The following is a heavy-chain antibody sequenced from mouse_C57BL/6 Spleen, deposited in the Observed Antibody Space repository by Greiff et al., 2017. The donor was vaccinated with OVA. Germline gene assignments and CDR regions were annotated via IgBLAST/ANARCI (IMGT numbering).Heavy chain of an antibody. V-gene: IGHV1-76*01. CDR2: IYPGSGNT. CDR3: ARAYDGYFYAMDY. CDR1: GYTFTDYY. Sequence: VQLQQSGAELVRPGASVKLSCKASGYTFTDYYINWVKQRPGQGLEWIARIYPGSGNTYYNEKFKGKATLTAEKSSSTAYMQLSSLTSEDSAVYFCARAYDGYFYAMDYWGQGTSVTVSS. D-gene: IGHD2-3*01. J-gene: IGHJ4*01.